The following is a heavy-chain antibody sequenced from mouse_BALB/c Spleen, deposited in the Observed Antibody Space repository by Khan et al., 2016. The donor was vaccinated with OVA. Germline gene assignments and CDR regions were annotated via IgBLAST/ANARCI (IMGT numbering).Heavy chain of an antibody. V-gene: IGHV3-8*02. D-gene: IGHD2-1*01. Sequence: EVQLQESGPSLVQPSQTLSLTCSVTGDSITSGYWNWIRNFPGNKLEYMGYISYSGNTYYNPSLKSRISITRDTSKNQYYLQLNSGTTEDTATFYCAWELRGWTYWGQGTLVTVSA. CDR1: GDSITSGY. J-gene: IGHJ3*01. CDR3: AWELRGWTY. CDR2: ISYSGNT.